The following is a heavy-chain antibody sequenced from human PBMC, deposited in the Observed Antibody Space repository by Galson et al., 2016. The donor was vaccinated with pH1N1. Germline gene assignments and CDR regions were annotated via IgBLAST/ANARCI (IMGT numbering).Heavy chain of an antibody. V-gene: IGHV1-18*01. CDR3: ARDEAHDVWSPLGDYYYMDV. J-gene: IGHJ6*03. CDR2: ISGYTGNT. CDR1: GYTFTSYG. D-gene: IGHD3-3*01. Sequence: SVKVSCKASGYTFTSYGINWVRQAPGQGLEWMGWISGYTGNTNYAQGFQGRVTMTADTSTSTAYMELKSLTPDDTAVYYCARDEAHDVWSPLGDYYYMDVWGKGTTVTVSS.